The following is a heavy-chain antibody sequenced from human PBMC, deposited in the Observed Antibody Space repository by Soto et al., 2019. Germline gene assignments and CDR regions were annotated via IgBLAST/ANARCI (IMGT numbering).Heavy chain of an antibody. CDR2: ISGSGGST. J-gene: IGHJ4*02. D-gene: IGHD6-19*01. CDR1: GFTFSSYA. Sequence: EVQLLESGGGLVQPGGSQRLSCTASGFTFSSYALSWVRQAPGKGLEWVSSISGSGGSTYYAASVTGRVTISRENSKNTLYLQMSSLSAEDTAVYYCAKESLKTPVTGPVDCWGQGTVVTVSS. V-gene: IGHV3-23*01. CDR3: AKESLKTPVTGPVDC.